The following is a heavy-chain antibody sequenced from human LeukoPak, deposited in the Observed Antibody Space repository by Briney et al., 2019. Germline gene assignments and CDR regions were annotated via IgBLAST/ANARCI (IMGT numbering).Heavy chain of an antibody. CDR1: GFTFSSYS. CDR2: ISSSSSYI. J-gene: IGHJ4*02. V-gene: IGHV3-21*01. D-gene: IGHD2-2*02. CDR3: AKDFQAIVVVPTAILDF. Sequence: GGSLRLSCAASGFTFSSYSMNWVRQAPGKGLEWVSSISSSSSYIYYADSVKGRFTISRDNAKNSLYLQMNSLRAEDTAVYYCAKDFQAIVVVPTAILDFWGQGTLVTVSS.